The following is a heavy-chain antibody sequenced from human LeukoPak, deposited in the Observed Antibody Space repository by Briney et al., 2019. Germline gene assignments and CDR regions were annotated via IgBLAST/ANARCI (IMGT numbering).Heavy chain of an antibody. CDR1: GFTFSSYG. D-gene: IGHD3-9*01. J-gene: IGHJ4*02. V-gene: IGHV3-30*02. CDR2: IRYAGSNK. Sequence: GWSLILTCAASGFTFSSYGMHWIRQAAGKGLEWMAFIRYAGSNKYYADSVKGRFTISRDNSKNTLYLQMNSLRAEDTAVYYFFFFSQKTAYEIPDYWGQGTLVTVSS. CDR3: FFFSQKTAYEIPDY.